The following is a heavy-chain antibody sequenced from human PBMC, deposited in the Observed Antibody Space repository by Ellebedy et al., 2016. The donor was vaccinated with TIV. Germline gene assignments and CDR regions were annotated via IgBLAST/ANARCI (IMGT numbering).Heavy chain of an antibody. J-gene: IGHJ5*02. CDR1: SLSDYG. CDR2: IYYSGSA. CDR3: ARDPALPRGRFDT. V-gene: IGHV4-39*07. Sequence: SLSDYGMHWIRQPPGKGLEWIGSIYYSGSAYYNPSLKSRVTVSVDTSKNQFSLNLSSVTAADTAVYYCARDPALPRGRFDTWGQGTLVTVSS.